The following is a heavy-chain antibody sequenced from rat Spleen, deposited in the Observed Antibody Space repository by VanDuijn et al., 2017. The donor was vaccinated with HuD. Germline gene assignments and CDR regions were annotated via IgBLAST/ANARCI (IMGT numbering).Heavy chain of an antibody. CDR2: ISYDGSST. V-gene: IGHV5-29*01. CDR1: GFTFSNYG. J-gene: IGHJ2*01. CDR3: ARRDGGYFDY. D-gene: IGHD1-11*01. Sequence: EVQLVESGGGLVQPGRSLKLSCAASGFTFSNYGMAWVRQAPTKGLEWVATISYDGSSTYYRDSVKGRFTISRDNAKSTLYLQMDSLRSEDTATYYCARRDGGYFDYWGQGVMVTVSS.